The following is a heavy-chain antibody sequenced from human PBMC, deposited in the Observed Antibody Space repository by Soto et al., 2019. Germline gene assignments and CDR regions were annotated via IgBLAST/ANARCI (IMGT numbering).Heavy chain of an antibody. V-gene: IGHV4-34*01. CDR1: GGSFSGYY. J-gene: IGHJ4*02. CDR2: INHSGST. D-gene: IGHD3-9*01. Sequence: SETLSLTCVVYGGSFSGYYWSWIRQPPGKGLEWIGEINHSGSTNYNPSLKSRVTISVDTSKNQFSLKLSSVTAADTAVYYCASSGYDILTGYYYFDYWGQGTLVTVSS. CDR3: ASSGYDILTGYYYFDY.